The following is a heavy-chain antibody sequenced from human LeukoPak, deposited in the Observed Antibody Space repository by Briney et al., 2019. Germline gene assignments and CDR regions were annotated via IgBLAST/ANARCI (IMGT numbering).Heavy chain of an antibody. Sequence: LRLSCAASGFTFNTYNMNWVRQAPGKGLEWVSGISWNSGSIGYADSVKGRFTISRDNAKNSLYLQMYSLRAEDTALYYCAKGTAMVTYFDYWGQGTLVTVSS. D-gene: IGHD5-18*01. CDR2: ISWNSGSI. J-gene: IGHJ4*02. CDR3: AKGTAMVTYFDY. CDR1: GFTFNTYN. V-gene: IGHV3-9*01.